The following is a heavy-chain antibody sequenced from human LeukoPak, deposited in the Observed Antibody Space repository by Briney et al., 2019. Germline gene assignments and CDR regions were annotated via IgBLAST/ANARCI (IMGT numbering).Heavy chain of an antibody. J-gene: IGHJ4*02. CDR2: INHSGST. CDR3: ARGRESAYCGGDCWPFDY. Sequence: SETLSLTCAVYGGSFSSYYWSWIRQPPGKGLEWIGEINHSGSTNYNPSLRSRVTISVDTSKNQFSLKLSSVTAADTAVYYCARGRESAYCGGDCWPFDYWGQGTLVTVSS. D-gene: IGHD2-21*02. CDR1: GGSFSSYY. V-gene: IGHV4-34*01.